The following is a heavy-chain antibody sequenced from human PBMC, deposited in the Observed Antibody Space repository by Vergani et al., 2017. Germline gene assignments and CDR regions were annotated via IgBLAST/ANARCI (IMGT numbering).Heavy chain of an antibody. CDR1: GFPFSSFW. Sequence: EVQLVESGGGLVQPGGSLRLSCAASGFPFSSFWMSWVRQAQGKGLGWVAKIKQDGSEKYYVYSVKGRFTSSRDNAKNSLYLQMNSLRAEDTAVYYCASSTPTLIAALGYWGQGTLVTVSS. CDR3: ASSTPTLIAALGY. CDR2: IKQDGSEK. J-gene: IGHJ4*02. D-gene: IGHD6-13*01. V-gene: IGHV3-7*03.